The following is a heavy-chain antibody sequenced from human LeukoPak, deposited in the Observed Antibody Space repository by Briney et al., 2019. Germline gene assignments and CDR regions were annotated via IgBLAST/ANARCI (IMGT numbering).Heavy chain of an antibody. CDR2: IYYSGST. CDR1: GGSISSGDYY. Sequence: SETLSLTCTVSGGSISSGDYYWSWIRQPPGKGLEWIGYIYYSGSTYYNPSLKSRVTISVDTSKSQFSLKLSSVTAADTAVYYCARNDFWSGKDFDYWGQGTLVTVSS. D-gene: IGHD3-3*01. V-gene: IGHV4-30-4*08. J-gene: IGHJ4*02. CDR3: ARNDFWSGKDFDY.